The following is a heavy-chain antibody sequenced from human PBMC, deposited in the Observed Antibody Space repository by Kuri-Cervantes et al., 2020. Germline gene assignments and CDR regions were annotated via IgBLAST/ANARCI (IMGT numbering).Heavy chain of an antibody. D-gene: IGHD2-15*01. Sequence: GESLKISCAASGFTFSNYAMSWVRQAPGKGLEWVSGIRASGSNTYYAASVKGRFTISRDNSKNTLYLQMNSLRAEDTAVYYCVREDSRWGQGTMVTVSS. CDR3: VREDSR. CDR1: GFTFSNYA. V-gene: IGHV3-23*01. J-gene: IGHJ3*01. CDR2: IRASGSNT.